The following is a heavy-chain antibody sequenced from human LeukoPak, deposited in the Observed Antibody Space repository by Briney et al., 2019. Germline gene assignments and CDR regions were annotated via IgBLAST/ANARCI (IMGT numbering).Heavy chain of an antibody. V-gene: IGHV3-30*02. CDR2: IRSDGSNK. D-gene: IGHD3-10*01. CDR3: AKGAHYYGSGSHRRGHYFDS. J-gene: IGHJ4*02. CDR1: GFTFSSYW. Sequence: GGSLRLSCAASGFTFSSYWMSWVRQAPGKGLELVAFIRSDGSNKYYADSVKGRFTISRDNSKNTLYLQMNSLRAEDTAVYYCAKGAHYYGSGSHRRGHYFDSWAREPWSPSPQ.